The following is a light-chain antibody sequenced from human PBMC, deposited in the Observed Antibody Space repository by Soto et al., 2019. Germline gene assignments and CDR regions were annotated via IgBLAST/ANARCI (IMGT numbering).Light chain of an antibody. CDR3: QQYGSSGT. Sequence: ENVLTQSPGTLSLSPGERVTLSCRASQDIRSHLAWYQQKPGQAPRLLIYDASNRATGIPDRFSGSGSGTDFTLTISRLEPEDFAVYYCQQYGSSGTFGQGTKVDIK. J-gene: IGKJ1*01. CDR1: QDIRSH. CDR2: DAS. V-gene: IGKV3-20*01.